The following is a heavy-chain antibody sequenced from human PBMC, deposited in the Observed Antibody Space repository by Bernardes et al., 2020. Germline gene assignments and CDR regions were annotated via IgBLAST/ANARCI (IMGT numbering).Heavy chain of an antibody. CDR1: GYTFTVFY. CDR3: AREGFSGEHSKAFYY. V-gene: IGHV1-2*02. D-gene: IGHD1-26*01. CDR2: INPDSGDT. Sequence: ASVKVSCKATGYTFTVFYMHWVRQAPGQGPEWMGGINPDSGDTGCEQKFQGRVSVTRDTSITTAYMELSRLTSDDTAVYFCAREGFSGEHSKAFYYWGHG. J-gene: IGHJ3*01.